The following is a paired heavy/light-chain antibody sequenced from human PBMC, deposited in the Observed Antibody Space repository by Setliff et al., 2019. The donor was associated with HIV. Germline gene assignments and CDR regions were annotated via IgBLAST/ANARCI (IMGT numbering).Light chain of an antibody. CDR3: QQSYSTPFT. Sequence: DIQMTQSPSSLSASVGDRVTITCRANQSIVNYLNWYQQQPGKAPKVLIYATVTLYSGVPSRFSGSRSGTDFTLTISSLQPEDFSTYYCQQSYSTPFTFGPGTRVDF. V-gene: IGKV1-39*01. CDR1: QSIVNY. J-gene: IGKJ3*01. CDR2: ATV.
Heavy chain of an antibody. CDR3: AVQVPSMIEVVIGYYRDV. V-gene: IGHV1-69*13. CDR2: IIPVFGTI. CDR1: GDTFNNYA. Sequence: QVQVVQSGAEVKKPGSSVKVSCKASGDTFNNYAISWVRQAPGQGLEWMGRIIPVFGTINYAQQFQDRLTITADASTSTAYMELSSLKSEDTAVYYCAVQVPSMIEVVIGYYRDVWGKGTTVTVSS. J-gene: IGHJ6*03. D-gene: IGHD3-22*01.